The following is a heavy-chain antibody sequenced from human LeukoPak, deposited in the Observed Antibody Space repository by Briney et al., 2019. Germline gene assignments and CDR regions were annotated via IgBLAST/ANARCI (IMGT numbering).Heavy chain of an antibody. CDR1: GFTFSQND. CDR2: INIEGAT. CDR3: TREQPVPGSWYFDL. J-gene: IGHJ2*01. V-gene: IGHV3-13*01. D-gene: IGHD6-19*01. Sequence: GGSLRLSCAGSGFTFSQNDMHWGRQTTERGLEWVSAINIEGATFYSASVNGRFSISRENATYALYLQMNSLRAEDKAVYFCTREQPVPGSWYFDLWGRGTQVTVSS.